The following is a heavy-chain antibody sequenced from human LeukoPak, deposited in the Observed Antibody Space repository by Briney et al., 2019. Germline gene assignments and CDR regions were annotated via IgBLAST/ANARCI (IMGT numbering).Heavy chain of an antibody. CDR2: ICTSGST. Sequence: SETLSLTCTVSGGSISSGSYYWSWIRQPAGKGLEWIGRICTSGSTNYNPSLKSRVTISVDTSKNQFSLKLSSVTAADTAVYYCARDKYDYDFWSGPAGYFDYWGQGTLVTVSS. D-gene: IGHD3-3*01. CDR1: GGSISSGSYY. CDR3: ARDKYDYDFWSGPAGYFDY. J-gene: IGHJ4*02. V-gene: IGHV4-61*02.